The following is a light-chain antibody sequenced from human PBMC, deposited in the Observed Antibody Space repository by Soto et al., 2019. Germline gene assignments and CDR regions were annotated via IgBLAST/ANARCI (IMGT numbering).Light chain of an antibody. CDR1: QGIRND. Sequence: AIQMTQSPSSLSASVGDSVTITCRASQGIRNDLGWYQQKPGKAPKLLIYAASTLQSGVPSRFSGSGSGTDFTLTISCLQSEDFATYYCQQYYSYPRTFGQGTKVDIK. J-gene: IGKJ1*01. CDR3: QQYYSYPRT. CDR2: AAS. V-gene: IGKV1-6*01.